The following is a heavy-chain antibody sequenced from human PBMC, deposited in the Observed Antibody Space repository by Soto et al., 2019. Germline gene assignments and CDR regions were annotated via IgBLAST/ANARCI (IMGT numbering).Heavy chain of an antibody. CDR3: ARATVAGRRAPTRRFDY. D-gene: IGHD6-19*01. V-gene: IGHV4-39*01. J-gene: IGHJ4*02. CDR2: IYYSGST. CDR1: GGSISSSSYY. Sequence: SETLSLTCTVSGGSISSSSYYWGWIRQPPGKGLEWIGSIYYSGSTYYNPSLKSRVTISVDTSKNQFSLKLSSVTAADTAVYYCARATVAGRRAPTRRFDYWGQGTLVTVSS.